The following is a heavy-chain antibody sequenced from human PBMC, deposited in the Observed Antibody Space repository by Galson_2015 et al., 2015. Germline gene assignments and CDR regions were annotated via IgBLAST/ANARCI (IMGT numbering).Heavy chain of an antibody. CDR2: ISGNGGST. D-gene: IGHD6-13*01. J-gene: IGHJ5*01. V-gene: IGHV3-23*01. CDR1: GFTFSHYA. Sequence: SLRLSCAASGFTFSHYAMNWVRQVPGKGLEWLSLISGNGGSTFHADSVRGRFTISRDNSKSELTLQMNGLKAEDTALYYCAKDLSTAASAGSGWFDSWGQGTLVTVSS. CDR3: AKDLSTAASAGSGWFDS.